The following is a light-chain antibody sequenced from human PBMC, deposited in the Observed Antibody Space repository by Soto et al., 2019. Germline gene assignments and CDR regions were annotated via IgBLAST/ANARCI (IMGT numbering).Light chain of an antibody. J-gene: IGKJ2*01. CDR2: KVS. CDR1: QSLVHSDGDTY. V-gene: IGKV2-24*01. Sequence: DIVITQTPLSSPVTLGQPASISCRSSQSLVHSDGDTYLNWLQQRPGHPPRLLIYKVSNRFSWVADRFRGRGSGTYFTPKFSRVAPEAVAVYYCVHPTQFPLTIGQGTKVEIK. CDR3: VHPTQFPLT.